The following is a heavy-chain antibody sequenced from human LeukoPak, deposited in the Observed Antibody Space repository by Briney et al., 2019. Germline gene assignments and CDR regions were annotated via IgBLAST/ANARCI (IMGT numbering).Heavy chain of an antibody. D-gene: IGHD2-8*01. CDR2: INDRGAS. V-gene: IGHV4-34*01. CDR3: ARVDRRSTYCTHINCVPS. CDR1: GGSFSGFY. J-gene: IGHJ4*02. Sequence: PSETLSLNCAVYGGSFSGFYWSWIPQPPGKGLEGIGEINDRGASNYNPSLKSRVTLSLDTSKKQFSLKLRSVTAADTAVYYCARVDRRSTYCTHINCVPSWGQGDLVTVSS.